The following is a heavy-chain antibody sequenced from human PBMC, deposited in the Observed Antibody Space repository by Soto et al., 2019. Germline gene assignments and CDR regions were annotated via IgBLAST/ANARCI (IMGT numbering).Heavy chain of an antibody. CDR1: GATFSGYA. CDR2: IVPIFETL. Sequence: QVQLVQSGAEVKKPGSSVKVSCKASGATFSGYAINWVRQAPGQGLEWLGRIVPIFETLNYAERFQGRVAITAEKSTTTVYMELTNLTHEDTAVYYCVVMGNVAVSNPRSFDYWGQGTQVTVSS. CDR3: VVMGNVAVSNPRSFDY. D-gene: IGHD6-19*01. V-gene: IGHV1-69*06. J-gene: IGHJ4*02.